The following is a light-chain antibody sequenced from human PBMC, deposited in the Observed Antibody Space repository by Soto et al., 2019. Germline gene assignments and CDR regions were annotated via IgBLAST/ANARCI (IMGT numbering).Light chain of an antibody. V-gene: IGKV3-11*01. CDR3: QQGSHWPPRYT. Sequence: EIVLTQSPATLSLSPGERATLSCRASQSVSSYLAWYQQKPGQAPRLLIYDASNRATGIPARFSGSGSGTDFALTISSLEPEDFAVYYCQQGSHWPPRYTFGQGTKLEIK. CDR1: QSVSSY. CDR2: DAS. J-gene: IGKJ2*01.